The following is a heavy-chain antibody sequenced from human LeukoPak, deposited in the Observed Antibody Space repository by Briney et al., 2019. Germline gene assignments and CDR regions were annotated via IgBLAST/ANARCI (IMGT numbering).Heavy chain of an antibody. CDR3: ARDATVVPAAMWYYYYYMDV. CDR2: ISYDGSNK. Sequence: PGGSLRLSCAASGFTFSSYAMHWVRQAPSKGLEWVAVISYDGSNKYYADSVKGRFTISRDNSKNTLYLQMNSLRAEDTAVYYCARDATVVPAAMWYYYYYMDVWGKGTTVTVSS. CDR1: GFTFSSYA. J-gene: IGHJ6*03. V-gene: IGHV3-30-3*01. D-gene: IGHD2-2*01.